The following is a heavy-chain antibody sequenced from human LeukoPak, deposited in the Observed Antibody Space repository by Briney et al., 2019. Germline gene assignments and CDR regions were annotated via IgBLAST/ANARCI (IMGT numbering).Heavy chain of an antibody. D-gene: IGHD3-22*01. Sequence: PSETLSLTCTVSGGSISSGSYYCSWIRQPAGKGLEWIGRIYTSGSTNYNPSLKSRATISVDTSKNQFSLKLSSVTAADTAVYYCARNYDTTRRDYWGQGNLVTVSS. CDR3: ARNYDTTRRDY. J-gene: IGHJ4*02. CDR1: GGSISSGSYY. V-gene: IGHV4-61*02. CDR2: IYTSGST.